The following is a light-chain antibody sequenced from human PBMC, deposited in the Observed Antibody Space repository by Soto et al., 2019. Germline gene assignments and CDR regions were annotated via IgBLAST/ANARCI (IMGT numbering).Light chain of an antibody. CDR3: QHYGSSRT. CDR1: QSVSSSD. Sequence: EIVLTQSPGTLSLSPGERVTLSCRASQSVSSSDLAWYQQKPGQAPRLLIYGASSRATGIPDRFSGSGSGIDFSLTISRLEPKDFAVYYCQHYGSSRTFGQGTKVEIK. CDR2: GAS. V-gene: IGKV3-20*01. J-gene: IGKJ1*01.